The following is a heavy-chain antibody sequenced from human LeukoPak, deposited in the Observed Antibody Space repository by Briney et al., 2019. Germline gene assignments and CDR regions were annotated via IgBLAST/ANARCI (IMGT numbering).Heavy chain of an antibody. CDR1: GYTFTDYY. CDR2: VDPEDGET. CDR3: ATVDVGPAAISLGVNI. D-gene: IGHD2-2*01. Sequence: ATVKISCKVSGYTFTDYYMHWVQQAPGKGLEWMGLVDPEDGETIYAEKFQGRVTITADTSTDTAYMELSSLRSEDTAVYYCATVDVGPAAISLGVNIWVQGTMVTVSS. J-gene: IGHJ3*02. V-gene: IGHV1-69-2*01.